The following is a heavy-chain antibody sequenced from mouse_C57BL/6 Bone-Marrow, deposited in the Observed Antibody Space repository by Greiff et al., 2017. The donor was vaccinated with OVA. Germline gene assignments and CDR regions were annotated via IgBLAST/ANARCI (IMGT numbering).Heavy chain of an antibody. CDR1: GFTFSDYY. CDR3: ARHGAQVPFDY. V-gene: IGHV5-12*01. D-gene: IGHD3-2*02. J-gene: IGHJ2*01. Sequence: EVQLQESGGGLVQPGGSLKLSCAASGFTFSDYYMYWVRQTPEKRLEWVAYISNGGGSTYYPDTVKGRFTISRDNAKNTLYLQMSRLKSEDTAMYYCARHGAQVPFDYWGQGTTRTVSS. CDR2: ISNGGGST.